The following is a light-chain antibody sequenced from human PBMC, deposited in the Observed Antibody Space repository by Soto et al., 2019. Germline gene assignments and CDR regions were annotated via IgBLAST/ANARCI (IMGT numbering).Light chain of an antibody. CDR2: GAS. Sequence: IVLTQSPGTLSLSPGESATLSCRASQSVDSRFLAWYQQKPGQAPRLLMYGASTRATGIPDRFSGSGSGTDFTLSISSLEPEDFPVYYCQQYDSSRTFGQGTKVEMK. CDR1: QSVDSRF. V-gene: IGKV3-20*01. CDR3: QQYDSSRT. J-gene: IGKJ1*01.